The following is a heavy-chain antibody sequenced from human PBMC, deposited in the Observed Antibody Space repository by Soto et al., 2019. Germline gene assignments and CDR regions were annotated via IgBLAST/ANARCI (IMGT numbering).Heavy chain of an antibody. Sequence: QVQLGESGGGLVKPGGSLRLSCTASGFTFSDYYMSWIRQAPGKGLEWVSYISSPGSTTYYAHSVKGRFTISRDNAKNSLYLQMNSLRVEDTAVYYCATSPFFRMDVWGKGTTVTVSS. CDR3: ATSPFFRMDV. V-gene: IGHV3-11*01. J-gene: IGHJ6*03. CDR1: GFTFSDYY. CDR2: ISSPGSTT.